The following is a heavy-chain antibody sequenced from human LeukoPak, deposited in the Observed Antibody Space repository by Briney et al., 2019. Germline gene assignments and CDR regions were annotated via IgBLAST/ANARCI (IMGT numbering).Heavy chain of an antibody. CDR2: ISSSSSYI. Sequence: PGGSLRLSCAASGFTFSSYSMNWVRQAPGKGLEWVSSISSSSSYIYYADSVKGRFTISRDNAKNSLYLQMNSLRAEDTAVYYCNPYYSDSSGYYYDYWGQGTLVTVSS. J-gene: IGHJ4*02. CDR3: NPYYSDSSGYYYDY. V-gene: IGHV3-21*01. CDR1: GFTFSSYS. D-gene: IGHD3-22*01.